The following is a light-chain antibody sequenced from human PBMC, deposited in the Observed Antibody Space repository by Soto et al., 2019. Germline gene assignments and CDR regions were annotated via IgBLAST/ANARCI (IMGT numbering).Light chain of an antibody. CDR2: EAS. V-gene: IGKV1-5*01. CDR3: QEYNSFWP. J-gene: IGKJ1*01. Sequence: DIQMTQSPSTLSASVGDRVTITCRASQSISSWLAWYQQKPWKAPKLLIYEASRLESGVPSSVSGSGSGTEFPLSLSSLQPDDFATYFCQEYNSFWPFGQGTKVEIK. CDR1: QSISSW.